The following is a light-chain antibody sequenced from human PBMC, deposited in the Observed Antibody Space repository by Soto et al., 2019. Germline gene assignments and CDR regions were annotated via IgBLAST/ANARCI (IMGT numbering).Light chain of an antibody. CDR1: QGISIW. J-gene: IGKJ5*01. Sequence: DIHITHSPSSVSSSLVDRITITCRASQGISIWIAWYQQKPGNAPKLLIYAASSLQSGVPSRFSGSGSGTHFTLTISSLQPEDFATYYCQQANTFPLTFGQGTRLEIK. V-gene: IGKV1D-12*01. CDR2: AAS. CDR3: QQANTFPLT.